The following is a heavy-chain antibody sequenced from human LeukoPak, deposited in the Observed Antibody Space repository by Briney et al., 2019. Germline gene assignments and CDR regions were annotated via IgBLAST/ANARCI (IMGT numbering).Heavy chain of an antibody. Sequence: PSETLSLTCAVYGGSFSGYYWSWIRQPPGKGLEWIGEINHSGSTNYNPSLKSRVTISVDTSKNQFSLKLNSVTAADTAVYYCARHRGDSMGVDFWGQGTPVTVSS. D-gene: IGHD1-26*01. J-gene: IGHJ4*02. V-gene: IGHV4-34*01. CDR1: GGSFSGYY. CDR2: INHSGST. CDR3: ARHRGDSMGVDF.